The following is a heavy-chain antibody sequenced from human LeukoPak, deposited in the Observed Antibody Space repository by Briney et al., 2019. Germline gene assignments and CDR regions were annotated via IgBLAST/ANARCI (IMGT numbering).Heavy chain of an antibody. CDR3: AGRSSEYYYYYYMDV. V-gene: IGHV3-53*01. CDR1: GSTASSNY. J-gene: IGHJ6*03. CDR2: IYSGGST. Sequence: GGSLRLSCAASGSTASSNYMSWVRQAPGKGLEWVSVIYSGGSTYYADSVKGRFTISRDNSKNTLYLQMNSLRAEDTAVYYCAGRSSEYYYYYYMDVWGKGTTVTVSS. D-gene: IGHD2-15*01.